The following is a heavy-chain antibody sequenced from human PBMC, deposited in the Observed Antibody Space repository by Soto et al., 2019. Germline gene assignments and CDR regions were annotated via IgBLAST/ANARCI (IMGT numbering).Heavy chain of an antibody. J-gene: IGHJ6*02. V-gene: IGHV4-4*02. D-gene: IGHD3-16*02. CDR1: GGSISRSNW. CDR2: IFHTGNT. CDR3: ASRSYAMDI. Sequence: QVQLQESGPGRVKPSGTLSLTCAVSGGSISRSNWWSWVRQPPGKGLEWIGEIFHTGNTYSNPSLTGRFTMSVDKSKNQFSLNLTSVTAADPAVYYCASRSYAMDIWGQGTTVTVSS.